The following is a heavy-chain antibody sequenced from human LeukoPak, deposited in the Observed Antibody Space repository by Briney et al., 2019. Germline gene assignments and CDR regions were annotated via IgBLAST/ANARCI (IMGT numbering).Heavy chain of an antibody. D-gene: IGHD1-26*01. J-gene: IGHJ4*02. CDR3: AKAGSWITAMYYFDY. CDR1: GFSFSSYW. CDR2: ISGSGGST. Sequence: SGGSLRLSCAASGFSFSSYWMSWVRQAPGKGLEWVSAISGSGGSTYYADSVKGRFTISRDNSKNTLYLQMNSLRPEDTAVYYCAKAGSWITAMYYFDYWGQGTLVTVSS. V-gene: IGHV3-23*01.